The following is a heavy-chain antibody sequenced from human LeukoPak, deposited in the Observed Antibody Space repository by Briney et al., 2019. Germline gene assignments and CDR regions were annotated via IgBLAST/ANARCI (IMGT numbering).Heavy chain of an antibody. CDR2: INPDGSET. CDR1: GFTFSTYW. D-gene: IGHD6-19*01. V-gene: IGHV3-74*01. J-gene: IGHJ4*02. CDR3: ARPPVSGSGWYFDY. Sequence: GGSLRLSCAASGFTFSTYWVHWVRQAPGKGLVWVSRINPDGSETDYADSVKGRFTISRDNAKNSLYLQMNSLRDEDTALYYCARPPVSGSGWYFDYWGQGTLVTVSS.